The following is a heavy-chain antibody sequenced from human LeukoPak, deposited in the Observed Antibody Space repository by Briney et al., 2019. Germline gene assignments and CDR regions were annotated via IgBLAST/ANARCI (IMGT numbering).Heavy chain of an antibody. Sequence: GGSLRLSCAASGFTFSSYAMHWVRQAPGKGLEWVAVISYDGSNKYYADSVKGRFTISRDNSKNTLYLQMNSLRAEDTAVYYCARVPPYTFIAAAAPDYWGQGTLVTVSS. CDR3: ARVPPYTFIAAAAPDY. V-gene: IGHV3-30-3*01. D-gene: IGHD6-13*01. J-gene: IGHJ4*02. CDR1: GFTFSSYA. CDR2: ISYDGSNK.